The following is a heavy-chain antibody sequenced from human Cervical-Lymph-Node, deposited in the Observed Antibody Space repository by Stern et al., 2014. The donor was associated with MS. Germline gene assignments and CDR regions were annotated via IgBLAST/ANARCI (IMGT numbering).Heavy chain of an antibody. J-gene: IGHJ4*02. Sequence: QVTLRESGPALVKPTQTLTLTCTFSGFSLGTSGMCVSWIRQPPGKALEWLALLDWDDDKYYNTSLKTRLTISKDTSRNQVVLTMTNMDPVDTATYFCARTTSVTTSFDSWGQGTLVTVSS. CDR3: ARTTSVTTSFDS. CDR1: GFSLGTSGMC. V-gene: IGHV2-70*01. D-gene: IGHD4-17*01. CDR2: LDWDDDK.